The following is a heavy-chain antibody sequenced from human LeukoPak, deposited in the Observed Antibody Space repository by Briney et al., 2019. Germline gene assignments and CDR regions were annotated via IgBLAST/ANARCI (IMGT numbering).Heavy chain of an antibody. CDR2: INHSGST. CDR3: ARPRARRYCSGGSCSYYFDY. J-gene: IGHJ4*02. V-gene: IGHV4-34*01. D-gene: IGHD2-15*01. CDR1: GGSFSGYY. Sequence: SETLSLTCAVYGGSFSGYYWSWIRQPPGKGLEWIGEINHSGSTNYNPSLKSRVTISVDTSKNQFSLKLSSVTAADTAVYYCARPRARRYCSGGSCSYYFDYWGQGTLVTVSS.